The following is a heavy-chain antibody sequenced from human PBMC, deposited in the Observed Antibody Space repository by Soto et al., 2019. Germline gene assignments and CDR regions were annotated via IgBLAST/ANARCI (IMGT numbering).Heavy chain of an antibody. V-gene: IGHV3-15*01. CDR2: IKSKTDGGTT. D-gene: IGHD4-17*01. Sequence: VGSLRLSCAASGFTFSNAWMSWVRQAPGNGLEWVGRIKSKTDGGTTDYAAPVKGRFTISRDDSKNTLYLQMNSLKTEDTAVYYCTTDLRFHDYGDNYYYYGMDVWGQGTTVTVSS. J-gene: IGHJ6*02. CDR3: TTDLRFHDYGDNYYYYGMDV. CDR1: GFTFSNAW.